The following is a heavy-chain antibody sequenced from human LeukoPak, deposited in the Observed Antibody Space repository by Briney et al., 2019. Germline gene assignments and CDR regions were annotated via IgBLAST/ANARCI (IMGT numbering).Heavy chain of an antibody. CDR1: GFTFSSYW. CDR3: AREGLYGGNWFDP. Sequence: GGSLRLSCAASGFTFSSYWMHWVRHAPGKGLVWVSRINSDGSSTSYADSVKGRFTISRDNAKNTLYLQMNRLRAEDTAVYYCAREGLYGGNWFDPWGQGTLVTVSS. V-gene: IGHV3-74*01. J-gene: IGHJ5*02. CDR2: INSDGSST. D-gene: IGHD3-16*02.